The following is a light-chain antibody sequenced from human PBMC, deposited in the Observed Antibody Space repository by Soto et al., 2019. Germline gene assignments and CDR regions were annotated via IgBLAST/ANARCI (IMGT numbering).Light chain of an antibody. V-gene: IGKV1-39*01. CDR1: QTINKY. Sequence: DIHLTQSPSSLSASVGDSVTITCRSSQTINKYLNWYQHRPGKAPKLLSYAASSLQTGVPTRFSGAGAVTFFTLTISTLQLEDVASYSCQQSYGSPGASGRGTKVAI. CDR2: AAS. J-gene: IGKJ1*01. CDR3: QQSYGSPGA.